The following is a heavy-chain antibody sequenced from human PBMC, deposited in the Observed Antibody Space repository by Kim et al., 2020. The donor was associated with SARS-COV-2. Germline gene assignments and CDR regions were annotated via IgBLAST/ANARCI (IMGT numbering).Heavy chain of an antibody. V-gene: IGHV3-49*04. Sequence: GGSLRLSCTASGFTFGDHAMNWVRQAPGKGLEWVGFIRSELYGGTTEYAASVKGRFTISRDDSKSIVYLQMNSLKTEDTAVYFCTRDQIPAPDYGHYADYYSYMDVWGKGTTVTVSS. CDR2: IRSELYGGTT. J-gene: IGHJ6*03. CDR3: TRDQIPAPDYGHYADYYSYMDV. CDR1: GFTFGDHA. D-gene: IGHD4-17*01.